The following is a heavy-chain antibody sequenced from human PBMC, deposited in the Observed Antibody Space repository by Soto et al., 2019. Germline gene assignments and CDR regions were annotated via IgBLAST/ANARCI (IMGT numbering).Heavy chain of an antibody. V-gene: IGHV3-23*01. CDR1: GFTFNYYG. J-gene: IGHJ6*02. CDR2: MTATTGET. Sequence: HPGGSLRLSCVGSGFTFNYYGMNWVRQAPGKGLEWVSGMTATTGETHYADSVKGRFTISRDTSKNTLFLQMNSLRDDDTAIYYCAKGRGRGNYFYGGMDVWGQGTTVTVSS. CDR3: AKGRGRGNYFYGGMDV. D-gene: IGHD3-22*01.